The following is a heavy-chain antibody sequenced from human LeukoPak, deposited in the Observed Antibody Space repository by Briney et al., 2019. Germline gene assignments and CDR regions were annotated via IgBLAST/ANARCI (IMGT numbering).Heavy chain of an antibody. D-gene: IGHD2/OR15-2a*01. CDR1: GNYW. CDR3: VSFYETY. CDR2: VNSDGSWT. J-gene: IGHJ4*02. V-gene: IGHV3-74*01. Sequence: GGSLRLSCAASGNYWMHWVRQAPGKGLVWASHVNSDGSWTSYADSVKGRFTISKDNAKSTVYLQMNSLRAEDTAVYYCVSFYETYWGRGTLVTVSS.